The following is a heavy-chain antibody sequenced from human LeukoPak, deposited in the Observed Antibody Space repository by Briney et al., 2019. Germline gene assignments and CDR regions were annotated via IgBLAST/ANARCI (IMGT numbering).Heavy chain of an antibody. J-gene: IGHJ4*02. CDR1: GFIFSNYA. Sequence: GGSLRLSCAASGFIFSNYAMYWVRQAPGKGLEWVSAISGRSDNTYYADSVKGRFTLSRDSSKNTLYLQMNSLRADDTAVYYCAKWGDYDVLTGYYVSDFWGQGALVTVSS. CDR2: ISGRSDNT. CDR3: AKWGDYDVLTGYYVSDF. V-gene: IGHV3-23*01. D-gene: IGHD3-9*01.